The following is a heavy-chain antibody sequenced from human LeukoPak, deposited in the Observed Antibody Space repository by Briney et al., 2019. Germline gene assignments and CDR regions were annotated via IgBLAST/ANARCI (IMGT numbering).Heavy chain of an antibody. CDR1: GFSFSSYW. Sequence: QPGGSLRLSCAASGFSFSSYWMHWVRQAPGKGLVWVSHINSDGTTTNYADPVEGRFTISRDNAKNTLYLQMNSLRAEDTAVYYCARGTHWFDPWGQGTLVTVSS. CDR2: INSDGTTT. CDR3: ARGTHWFDP. V-gene: IGHV3-74*01. J-gene: IGHJ5*02.